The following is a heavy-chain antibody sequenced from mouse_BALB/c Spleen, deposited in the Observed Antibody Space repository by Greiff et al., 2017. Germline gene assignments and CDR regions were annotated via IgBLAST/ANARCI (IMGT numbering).Heavy chain of an antibody. V-gene: IGHV1-7*01. CDR3: ARGRAGAY. CDR1: GYTFTSYW. CDR2: INPSTGYT. D-gene: IGHD3-1*01. J-gene: IGHJ3*01. Sequence: VQLQQSGAELAKPGASVTMSCKASGYTFTSYWMHWVKQRPGQGLEWIGYINPSTGYTEYNQKFKDKATLTADKSSSTAYMQLSSLTSEDSAVYYCARGRAGAYWGQGTLVTVSA.